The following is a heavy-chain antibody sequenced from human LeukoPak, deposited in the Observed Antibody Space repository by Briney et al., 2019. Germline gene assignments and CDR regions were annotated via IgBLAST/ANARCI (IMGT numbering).Heavy chain of an antibody. CDR3: ARAASRGYSYGFDY. Sequence: TGGSLRLSCAASGFTFSDYYMSWIRQAPGKGLEWVSYTSSSSSHTNYADSVKGRFTISRDNAKNSLFLQMNSLRAEDTAVYYCARAASRGYSYGFDYWGQGTLVTVSS. CDR2: TSSSSSHT. J-gene: IGHJ4*02. CDR1: GFTFSDYY. V-gene: IGHV3-11*05. D-gene: IGHD5-18*01.